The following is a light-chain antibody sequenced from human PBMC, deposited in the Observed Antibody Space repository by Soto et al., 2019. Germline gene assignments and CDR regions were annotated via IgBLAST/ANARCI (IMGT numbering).Light chain of an antibody. J-gene: IGKJ1*01. Sequence: DIQMTQSPSTLPASVGDRVTITCRASQSVDNWLAWFQQKPGKAPNVLIHKASSFNSGVPSSFSGSGWGTEFTLTITSLQPDDCATDYCQHYSASSPWTFGQGTTVESK. CDR1: QSVDNW. V-gene: IGKV1-5*03. CDR3: QHYSASSPWT. CDR2: KAS.